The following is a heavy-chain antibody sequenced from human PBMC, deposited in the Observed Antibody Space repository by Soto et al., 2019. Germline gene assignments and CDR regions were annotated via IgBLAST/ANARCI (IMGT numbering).Heavy chain of an antibody. V-gene: IGHV4-59*01. Sequence: SDTLSLTCTVSGGSMSSYYWSWIRQPPGKGLEWIGYIYYSGSTNYNPSLKSRVTISVDTSKNQFSLKLSSVTAADTAVYYCARDRGIVTYYFDYWGQGTLVTVS. CDR3: ARDRGIVTYYFDY. CDR2: IYYSGST. J-gene: IGHJ4*02. D-gene: IGHD1-26*01. CDR1: GGSMSSYY.